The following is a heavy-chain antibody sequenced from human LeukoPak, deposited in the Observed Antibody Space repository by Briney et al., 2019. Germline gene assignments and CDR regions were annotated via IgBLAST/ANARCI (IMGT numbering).Heavy chain of an antibody. CDR2: IYYSGST. CDR3: ARQRQAQGYYFDY. D-gene: IGHD1-1*01. V-gene: IGHV4-39*01. J-gene: IGHJ4*02. CDR1: GGSISSSSYY. Sequence: SETLSLTCTVSGGSISSSSYYWGWIRQPPGKGLEWIGSIYYSGSTYYNPSLKSRVTISVDTSKNQFSLKLSSVTAADTAVYYCARQRQAQGYYFDYWGQGTLVTVSS.